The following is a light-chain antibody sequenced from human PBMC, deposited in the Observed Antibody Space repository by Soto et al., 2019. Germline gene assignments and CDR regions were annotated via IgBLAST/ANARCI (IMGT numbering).Light chain of an antibody. CDR1: QGISSY. CDR2: AAS. J-gene: IGKJ5*01. V-gene: IGKV1-27*01. CDR3: QKYSSVIT. Sequence: DIQMTQSPSSLSASVGDRVTITCRASQGISSYLAWYQQKLGKVPKLLISAASTLQSGVPSRFSGNGSGTDFTLTISSLQPEDVATYYCQKYSSVITFGQGTRLEIK.